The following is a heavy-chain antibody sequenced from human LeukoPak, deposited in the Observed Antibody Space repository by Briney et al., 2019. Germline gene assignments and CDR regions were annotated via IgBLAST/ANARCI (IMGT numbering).Heavy chain of an antibody. CDR2: IYHSGST. V-gene: IGHV4-4*02. CDR3: ARLDPYSSRDY. CDR1: GGSISSSNW. Sequence: SGTLSLPCAVSGGSISSSNWWSWIRQPPGKGLQWVGEIYHSGSTNYNPSLKSRVTISVDKSKNQFSLKLSSVTAADTAVYYCARLDPYSSRDYWGQGTLVTVSS. D-gene: IGHD6-13*01. J-gene: IGHJ4*02.